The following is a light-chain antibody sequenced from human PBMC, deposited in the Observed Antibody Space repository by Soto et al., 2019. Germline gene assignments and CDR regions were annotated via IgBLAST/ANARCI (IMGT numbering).Light chain of an antibody. CDR2: DAS. J-gene: IGKJ1*01. Sequence: DIQMTQSPSTLSASVGDRVTITGRASQSISSWLAWYQQKPGKAPKLLIYDASSLESGVPSRFSGSGSGTEFTLTISSLQPDDFATYYCQQYNSYRWTFGQGTKVEIK. V-gene: IGKV1-5*01. CDR3: QQYNSYRWT. CDR1: QSISSW.